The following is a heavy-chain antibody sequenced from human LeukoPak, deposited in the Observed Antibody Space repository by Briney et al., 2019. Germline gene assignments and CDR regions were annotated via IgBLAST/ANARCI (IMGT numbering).Heavy chain of an antibody. CDR2: ISSSGSYI. V-gene: IGHV3-21*01. D-gene: IGHD6-13*01. J-gene: IGHJ3*02. CDR1: GFTFSSYS. CDR3: ASSAYSSSWLDAFDI. Sequence: GGSLRLSCAASGFTFSSYSMNWVRQAPGKGLEWVSSISSSGSYIYYADSVKGRFTISRDNAKNSLYLQMNSLRAEDTAVYYCASSAYSSSWLDAFDIWGRGTMVTVSS.